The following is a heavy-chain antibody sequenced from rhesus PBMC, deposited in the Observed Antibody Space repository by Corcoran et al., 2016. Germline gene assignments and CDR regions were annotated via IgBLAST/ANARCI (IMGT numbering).Heavy chain of an antibody. Sequence: QVQLQESGPGLVKPSETLSLTCAVSGGSISSNYWSWIRQPPGKGLEWIGRISGSGGSTDYHPALMRRVTISTDTSKNQFSLKLSSVAAADTAVYYCARDRYGWNLYFDYWGQGVLVTVSS. J-gene: IGHJ4*01. V-gene: IGHV4-173*01. CDR3: ARDRYGWNLYFDY. CDR2: ISGSGGST. D-gene: IGHD1-1-1*01. CDR1: GGSISSNY.